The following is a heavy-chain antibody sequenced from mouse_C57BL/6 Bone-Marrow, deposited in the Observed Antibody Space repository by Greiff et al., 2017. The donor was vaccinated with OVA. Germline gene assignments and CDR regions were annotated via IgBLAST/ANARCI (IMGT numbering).Heavy chain of an antibody. Sequence: QRVESGGGLVQPNGSLKLSCAASGFSFNTYAMNWVRQAPGKGLEWVARIRSKSNNYATYYSDSVKDRFTISRDDSESMLYLQMNNLKTEDTAMYYCVRHPTLLTAMDYWGQGTSVTVSS. CDR3: VRHPTLLTAMDY. CDR2: IRSKSNNYAT. J-gene: IGHJ4*01. V-gene: IGHV10-1*01. CDR1: GFSFNTYA. D-gene: IGHD1-1*01.